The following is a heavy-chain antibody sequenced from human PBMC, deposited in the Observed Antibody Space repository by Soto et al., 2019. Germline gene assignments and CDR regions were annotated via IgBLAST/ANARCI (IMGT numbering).Heavy chain of an antibody. D-gene: IGHD1-26*01. V-gene: IGHV4-34*01. Sequence: TSETLSLTCAVYGGAFSGYYWSWVRQPPGKGLEWIGEINHSGSTNYNPSLKSRVTISVDTSKNQFSLKLSSVTAADTAVYYCARGAVLQRLRYYYGMDVWGQGTTVTVSS. CDR2: INHSGST. CDR1: GGAFSGYY. J-gene: IGHJ6*02. CDR3: ARGAVLQRLRYYYGMDV.